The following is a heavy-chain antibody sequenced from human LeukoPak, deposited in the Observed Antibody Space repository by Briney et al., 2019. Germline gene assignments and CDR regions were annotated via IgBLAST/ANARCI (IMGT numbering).Heavy chain of an antibody. D-gene: IGHD5-12*01. CDR2: MNPNSGNT. J-gene: IGHJ6*03. Sequence: ASVKVSCKASGYTFTSYDINWVRQATGQGPEWMGWMNPNSGNTGYAQKFQGRVTITRNTSISTAYMELGSLRSEDTAVYYCARAPNYSDYHYYYYYMDVWGKGTTVTVSS. CDR1: GYTFTSYD. CDR3: ARAPNYSDYHYYYYYMDV. V-gene: IGHV1-8*03.